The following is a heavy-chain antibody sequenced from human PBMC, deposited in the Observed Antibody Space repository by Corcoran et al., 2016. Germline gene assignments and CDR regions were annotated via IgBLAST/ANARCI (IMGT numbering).Heavy chain of an antibody. Sequence: QLQLQESGPGLVKPSETLSLTCTVSGGSISSSSYYWGWIRQPPGKGLEWIGSIYYSGSTYYNPSLKSRVTISVDTSKNQFSLKLSSVTAADTAVYYCARHPGGVDTAMVFDYWGQGTLVTVSS. V-gene: IGHV4-39*01. J-gene: IGHJ4*02. D-gene: IGHD5-18*01. CDR1: GGSISSSSYY. CDR2: IYYSGST. CDR3: ARHPGGVDTAMVFDY.